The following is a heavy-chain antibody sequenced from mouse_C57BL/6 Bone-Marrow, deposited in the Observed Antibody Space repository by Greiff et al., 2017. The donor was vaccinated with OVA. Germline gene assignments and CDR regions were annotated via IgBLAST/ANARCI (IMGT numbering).Heavy chain of an antibody. Sequence: QVQLQQPGAELVMPGASVKLSCKASGYTFTSYWMHWVKQRPGQGLEWIGDIYPADSYTNYNQKFKGKSTLTVDKSSSTAYMQLSSLTSEDSAVYYCARTGYFDYWGQGTTLTVSS. V-gene: IGHV1-69*01. D-gene: IGHD4-1*01. CDR3: ARTGYFDY. CDR1: GYTFTSYW. CDR2: IYPADSYT. J-gene: IGHJ2*01.